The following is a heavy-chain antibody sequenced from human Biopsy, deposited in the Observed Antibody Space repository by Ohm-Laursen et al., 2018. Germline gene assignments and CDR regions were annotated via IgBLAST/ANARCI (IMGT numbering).Heavy chain of an antibody. J-gene: IGHJ4*02. CDR3: ARGMRSSGWPYFDS. CDR1: GDSVSSGSFY. CDR2: IYDRGSTA. V-gene: IGHV4-61*01. D-gene: IGHD6-19*01. Sequence: SDTLSLTCTVSGDSVSSGSFYWTWIRQPPGQGLEYIGYIYDRGSTANYNPSLESQVTMSVDMPKNQFSLKLGSVTAADTAIYYCARGMRSSGWPYFDSWGQGTLVTVSS.